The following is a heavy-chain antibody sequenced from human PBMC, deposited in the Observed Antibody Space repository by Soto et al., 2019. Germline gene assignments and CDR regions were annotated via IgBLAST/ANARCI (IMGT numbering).Heavy chain of an antibody. CDR3: ARYWRSSSWYSEFYS. D-gene: IGHD6-13*01. V-gene: IGHV1-69*13. J-gene: IGHJ5*01. Sequence: SVKVSCKASGGTFSSYAISWVRQAPGQGREWMGGIIPIFGTANYAQKFQGRVTITADESTSTAYMDLSSLRSEDTAVYYCARYWRSSSWYSEFYSWGQGTLVTVSS. CDR1: GGTFSSYA. CDR2: IIPIFGTA.